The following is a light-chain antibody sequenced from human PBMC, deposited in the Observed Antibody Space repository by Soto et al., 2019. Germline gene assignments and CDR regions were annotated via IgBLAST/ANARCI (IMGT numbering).Light chain of an antibody. V-gene: IGLV2-14*01. CDR2: EVS. J-gene: IGLJ2*01. Sequence: QSALTQPASVSGSPGQSITISCTGTSSDIGYYNFVSWYQQHPGKAPKLMIYEVSNRPSGVSNRFSGSKSGNTASLTISGRQAEDEADYYCSSYTASSTLIFGGGTKVTVL. CDR1: SSDIGYYNF. CDR3: SSYTASSTLI.